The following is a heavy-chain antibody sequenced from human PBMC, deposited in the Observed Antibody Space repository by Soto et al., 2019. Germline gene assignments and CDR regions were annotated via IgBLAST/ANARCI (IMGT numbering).Heavy chain of an antibody. J-gene: IGHJ1*01. Sequence: ASVKVSCKASGYIFTAYSMHWVRRAPGQGREWMGVVNPSGGSTNYAQKFQGRITLTRDTSRNTVYMDLSSLTSEDTAVYYCAREENCSDGICYSEYFQRWGQGTLVTVSS. D-gene: IGHD2-15*01. CDR3: AREENCSDGICYSEYFQR. CDR2: VNPSGGST. V-gene: IGHV1-46*01. CDR1: GYIFTAYS.